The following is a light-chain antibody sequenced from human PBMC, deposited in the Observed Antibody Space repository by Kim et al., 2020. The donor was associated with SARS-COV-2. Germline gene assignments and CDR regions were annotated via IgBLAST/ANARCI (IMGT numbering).Light chain of an antibody. CDR3: QQYYSAPYT. Sequence: DIVMTQSPDSLAVSLGERATINCKSSQSVLYSSSNKNYLAWYQQKPGQPPKLLFSWASTRESGVTDRFSGSGSGTDFTLTISSLQAEDVAVYYCQQYYSAPYTFGQGTKLEIK. CDR1: QSVLYSSSNKNY. V-gene: IGKV4-1*01. CDR2: WAS. J-gene: IGKJ2*01.